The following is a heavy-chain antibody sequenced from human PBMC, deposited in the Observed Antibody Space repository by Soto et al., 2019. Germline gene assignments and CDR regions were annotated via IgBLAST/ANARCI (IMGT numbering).Heavy chain of an antibody. CDR1: GFTFSNYA. CDR3: ARDDNRGQWLAPRYFDY. Sequence: VQLVESGGGLVQPGGSLKLSCAASGFTFSNYAMHWVRQAPGKGLEWVAVISYDGSSKYYSESVKGRFTISRDKSKNTLYLQMNSLRAEDTAVYYCARDDNRGQWLAPRYFDYWGQGTLVTVSS. V-gene: IGHV3-30-3*01. D-gene: IGHD6-19*01. J-gene: IGHJ4*02. CDR2: ISYDGSSK.